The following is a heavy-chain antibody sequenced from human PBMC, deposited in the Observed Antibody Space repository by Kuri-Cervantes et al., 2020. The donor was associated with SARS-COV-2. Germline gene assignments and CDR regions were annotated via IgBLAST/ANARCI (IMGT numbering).Heavy chain of an antibody. CDR3: ARDLRHTMVHGRTFWFDP. V-gene: IGHV1-46*01. CDR2: INPSGGST. D-gene: IGHD3-10*01. CDR1: GYTFTSYY. Sequence: ASVKVSCKASGYTFTSYYMHWVRQAPGQGLEWMGIINPSGGSTSYAQKFQGRVTMTRDTSTSTVYMELSSLRSDDTAVYYCARDLRHTMVHGRTFWFDPWGQGTLVTVSS. J-gene: IGHJ5*02.